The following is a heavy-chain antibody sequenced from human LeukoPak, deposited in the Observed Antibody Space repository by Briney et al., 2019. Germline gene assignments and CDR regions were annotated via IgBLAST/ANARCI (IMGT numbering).Heavy chain of an antibody. CDR1: GGTFSSYA. D-gene: IGHD5-18*01. V-gene: IGHV1-69*13. CDR3: ARIPRGYNDYYYYYYMDV. Sequence: SVEVSCKASGGTFSSYAISWVRQAPGQGLEWMGGIIPIFGTANYAQKFQGRATITADESTSTAYMELSSLRSEDTAVYYCARIPRGYNDYYYYYYMDVWGKGTTVTVSS. CDR2: IIPIFGTA. J-gene: IGHJ6*03.